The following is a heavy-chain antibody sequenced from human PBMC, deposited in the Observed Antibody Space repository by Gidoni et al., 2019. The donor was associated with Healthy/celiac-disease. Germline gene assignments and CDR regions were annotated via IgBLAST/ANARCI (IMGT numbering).Heavy chain of an antibody. CDR2: ISGSGGST. CDR3: AKDELHPGGGFDY. D-gene: IGHD1-7*01. CDR1: GFTFSSYA. J-gene: IGHJ4*02. V-gene: IGHV3-23*01. Sequence: EVQLLESGGCLVQPGGSLRLSCAASGFTFSSYAMSWVRQAPGKGLEWVSAISGSGGSTYYADSVKGRFTISRDNSKNTLYLKMNSLRAEETAVYYCAKDELHPGGGFDYWGQGTLVTVSS.